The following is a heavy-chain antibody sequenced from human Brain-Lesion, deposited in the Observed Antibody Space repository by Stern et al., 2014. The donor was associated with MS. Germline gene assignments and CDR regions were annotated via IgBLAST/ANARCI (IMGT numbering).Heavy chain of an antibody. J-gene: IGHJ4*02. CDR2: SDHSGST. Sequence: QLQLQESGPGLVKPSGTLSLTCAVSGGSISSSNWWSWVRQSPGTGLEWIGESDHSGSTLYNPSLKSRVTVSVAKSKNRFPLTLRSGPAADTAVYFCARFPASRPHVFDSWGQGTLVTVSS. CDR3: ARFPASRPHVFDS. D-gene: IGHD6-13*01. CDR1: GGSISSSNW. V-gene: IGHV4-4*02.